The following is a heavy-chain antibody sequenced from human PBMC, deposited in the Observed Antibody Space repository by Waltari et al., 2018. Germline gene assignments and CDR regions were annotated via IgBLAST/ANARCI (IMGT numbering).Heavy chain of an antibody. V-gene: IGHV1-69*05. J-gene: IGHJ3*02. CDR1: GGPFSRYA. Sequence: QVQLVQSGAEVRKPGSSVKVSCKASGGPFSRYAISWVRQAPGQGLEWMGGIIPIFGTANYAQKFQGRVTITTDESTSTAYMELSSLRSEDTAVYYCARRERGVTPGAFDIWGQGTMVTVSS. CDR2: IIPIFGTA. CDR3: ARRERGVTPGAFDI. D-gene: IGHD1-26*01.